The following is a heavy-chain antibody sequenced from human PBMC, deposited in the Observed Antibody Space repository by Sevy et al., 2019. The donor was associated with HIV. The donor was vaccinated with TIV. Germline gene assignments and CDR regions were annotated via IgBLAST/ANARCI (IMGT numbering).Heavy chain of an antibody. Sequence: ASVKVSCKASGYTFTDYYMHWVRQAPGQGLEWMGRINPNSGGTDYAQKFQGRVTMTRDTSISTAYMELSRMRSDDTAVYYCARGLDCSGGTCYYYGMDVWDQGTTVTVSS. J-gene: IGHJ6*02. CDR2: INPNSGGT. D-gene: IGHD2-15*01. CDR3: ARGLDCSGGTCYYYGMDV. CDR1: GYTFTDYY. V-gene: IGHV1-2*06.